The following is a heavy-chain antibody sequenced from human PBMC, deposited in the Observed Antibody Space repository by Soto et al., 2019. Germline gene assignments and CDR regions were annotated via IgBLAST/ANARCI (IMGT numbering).Heavy chain of an antibody. CDR3: ARGSSNWAYYFDF. CDR1: GFTFSSYS. D-gene: IGHD6-13*01. CDR2: ITSSGTTV. Sequence: EVHLVESGGGLVQPGGSLRLSWAASGFTFSSYSLNWVRQAPGKGLEGVSYITSSGTTVYYADPVMGRFTISRDNAKNSLYLQMNSLRDDDTAVYYCARGSSNWAYYFDFWGQGTLVTVSS. J-gene: IGHJ4*02. V-gene: IGHV3-48*02.